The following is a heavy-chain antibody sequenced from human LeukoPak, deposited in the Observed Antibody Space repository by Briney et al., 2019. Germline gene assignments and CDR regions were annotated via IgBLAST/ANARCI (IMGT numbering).Heavy chain of an antibody. V-gene: IGHV3-7*01. CDR1: GFTFGFYW. CDR2: IKEDGSEK. Sequence: GGSLRLSCAASGFTFGFYWMSWVRQAPGKGLEWVANIKEDGSEKYYVDSVKGRFTISRDNAKNSLYLQMNSLRAEDTAVYYCARDFDGVQAFDIWGQGTMVTVSS. D-gene: IGHD3-16*01. CDR3: ARDFDGVQAFDI. J-gene: IGHJ3*02.